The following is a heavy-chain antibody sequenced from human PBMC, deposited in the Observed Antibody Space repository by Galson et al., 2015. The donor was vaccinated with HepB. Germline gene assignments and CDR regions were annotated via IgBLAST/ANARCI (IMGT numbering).Heavy chain of an antibody. CDR3: ARGRRGNSSGYYLN. V-gene: IGHV1-18*01. D-gene: IGHD3-22*01. Sequence: SVKVSCKASGYTFTSYGISWVRQAPGQGLEWMGWISAYNGNTNYAQKLQGRVTMTTDTSTSTAYMELRSLRSGDTAVYYCARGRRGNSSGYYLNWGQGTLVTVSS. CDR2: ISAYNGNT. CDR1: GYTFTSYG. J-gene: IGHJ4*02.